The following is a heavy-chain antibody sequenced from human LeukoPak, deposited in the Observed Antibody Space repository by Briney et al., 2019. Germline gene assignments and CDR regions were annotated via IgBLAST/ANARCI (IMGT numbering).Heavy chain of an antibody. CDR2: IRYDGSNK. CDR3: ARDSAAMARHYFDY. J-gene: IGHJ4*02. V-gene: IGHV3-30*02. CDR1: GFTLSTYG. Sequence: GGSLRLSCAASGFTLSTYGMHWVRQAPGKGLEWVAFIRYDGSNKYYADSVKGRFTISRDNSKNTLYLQMNSLRAEDTAVYYCARDSAAMARHYFDYWGQGTLVTVSS. D-gene: IGHD5-18*01.